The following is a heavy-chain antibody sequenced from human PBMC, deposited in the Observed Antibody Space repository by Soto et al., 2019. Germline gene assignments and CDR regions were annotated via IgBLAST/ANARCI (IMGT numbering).Heavy chain of an antibody. CDR2: INPKTGDT. V-gene: IGHV1-2*04. J-gene: IGHJ6*02. CDR3: ASDSSTVGPSHDLAHSYLGDSMSGLDV. CDR1: GYSFTGHY. D-gene: IGHD2-21*02. Sequence: QVHLVQSGDEVKKPGASVKVSCKASGYSFTGHYIHWVRQAPQHGLEWVGWINPKTGDTKHAHKFLGWVSMTRDTSMESVYRELSMLKTNATAGYSCASDSSTVGPSHDLAHSYLGDSMSGLDVWGQGATVTVSS.